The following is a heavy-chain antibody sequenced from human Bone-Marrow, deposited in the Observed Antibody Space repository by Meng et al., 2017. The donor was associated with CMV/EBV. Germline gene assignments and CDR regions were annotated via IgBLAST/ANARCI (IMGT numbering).Heavy chain of an antibody. Sequence: SLKISCAASGFTFDDYAMHWVRQAPGKGLEWVSGISWNSGSIGYADSVKGRFTISRDNAKNSLYLQMNSLRAEDTALYYCAKDSQWPVRGIDYWGQGTLVTVSS. CDR3: AKDSQWPVRGIDY. CDR2: ISWNSGSI. V-gene: IGHV3-9*01. J-gene: IGHJ4*02. D-gene: IGHD6-19*01. CDR1: GFTFDDYA.